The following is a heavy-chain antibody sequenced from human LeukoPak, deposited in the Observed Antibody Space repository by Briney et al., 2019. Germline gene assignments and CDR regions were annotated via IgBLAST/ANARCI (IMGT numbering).Heavy chain of an antibody. CDR3: ARDRASNSSGWSVNWFDP. J-gene: IGHJ5*02. Sequence: GGSLRLSCAASGFTVSSNYMSWVRQAPGKGLEWVLVIYSGGSTYYADSVKGRFTISRDNSKNTLYLQMNSLRAEDTAVYYCARDRASNSSGWSVNWFDPWGQGTLVAVSS. CDR2: IYSGGST. D-gene: IGHD6-19*01. CDR1: GFTVSSNY. V-gene: IGHV3-66*01.